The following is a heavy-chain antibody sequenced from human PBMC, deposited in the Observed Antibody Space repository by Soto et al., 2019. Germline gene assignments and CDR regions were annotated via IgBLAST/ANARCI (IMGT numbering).Heavy chain of an antibody. D-gene: IGHD2-2*01. CDR3: ARETCSTSCYVDY. J-gene: IGHJ4*02. V-gene: IGHV4-61*01. CDR2: IYYSGST. CDR1: DGSISSGSYY. Sequence: LVILSLTCTVSDGSISSGSYYWSWIRQPPGKGLEWIGYIYYSGSTNYNPSLKSRVTISVDTSKNQFSLKLSSVTAADTAVYYCARETCSTSCYVDYWGQGTLVTVSS.